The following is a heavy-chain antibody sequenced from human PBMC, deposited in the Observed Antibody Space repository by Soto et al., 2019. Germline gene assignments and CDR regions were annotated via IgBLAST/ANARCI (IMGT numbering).Heavy chain of an antibody. CDR3: ARDPPLPAAMVD. CDR1: GGSISSSNW. J-gene: IGHJ4*02. Sequence: SATLSLTSAVSGGSISSSNWWSWVRQPPGKGLEWIGEIYHSGSTNYNPSLKSRVTISVDKSKNQFSLQLSSVTAADTALYYCARDPPLPAAMVDWGQGTLVT. D-gene: IGHD2-2*01. V-gene: IGHV4-4*02. CDR2: IYHSGST.